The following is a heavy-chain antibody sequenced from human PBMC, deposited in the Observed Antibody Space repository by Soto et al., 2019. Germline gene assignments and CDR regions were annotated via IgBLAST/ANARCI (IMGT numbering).Heavy chain of an antibody. CDR3: ATSYDTGFDP. Sequence: QLQLVQSAAEVKKPGASVRVSCKAYGYPFIKYSISWIRQAPEQGLEWMGWIKVDSGYTNYAQKFQGRVTMTADTSSDTAFMELRSLRLDDTAVYFCATSYDTGFDPWGQGTLVSVSS. V-gene: IGHV1-18*04. J-gene: IGHJ5*02. CDR2: IKVDSGYT. CDR1: GYPFIKYS. D-gene: IGHD3-9*01.